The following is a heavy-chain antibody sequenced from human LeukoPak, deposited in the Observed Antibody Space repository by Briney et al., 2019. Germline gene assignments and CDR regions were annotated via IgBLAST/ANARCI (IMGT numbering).Heavy chain of an antibody. CDR3: ARQRYSGSPTTFDY. D-gene: IGHD1-26*01. CDR2: IYYSGST. Sequence: SETLSLTCTVSGGSISSSSYYWGWIRQPPGKGLEWIGSIYYSGSTYYNPSLKSRVTISVDTSKNQFSLKLSSVTAADTAVYYCARQRYSGSPTTFDYWGQGTLVTVSS. J-gene: IGHJ4*02. CDR1: GGSISSSSYY. V-gene: IGHV4-39*01.